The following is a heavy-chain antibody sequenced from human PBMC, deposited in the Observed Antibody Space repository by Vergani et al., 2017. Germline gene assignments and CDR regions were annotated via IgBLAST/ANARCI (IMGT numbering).Heavy chain of an antibody. V-gene: IGHV3-30*03. CDR3: ATKSCGTPGCQIGYFRE. CDR2: ISYDGTQT. Sequence: QVHLVESGGGVVQPGRSLRLSCVVSGFTSSYYGMHWVRQAPGKGLEWGAVISYDGTQTYYADSVKGRFTISRDNSTSTLYLQMNSLRTEDTAVYYCATKSCGTPGCQIGYFREWGQGTLVTVSS. CDR1: GFTSSYYG. D-gene: IGHD1-1*01. J-gene: IGHJ1*01.